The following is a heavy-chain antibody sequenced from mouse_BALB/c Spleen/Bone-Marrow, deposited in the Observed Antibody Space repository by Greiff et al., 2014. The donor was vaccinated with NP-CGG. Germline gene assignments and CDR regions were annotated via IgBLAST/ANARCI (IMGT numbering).Heavy chain of an antibody. V-gene: IGHV2-6-5*01. CDR1: GFSLTDYG. CDR3: AKHGNYWYFDV. CDR2: IWGGGST. J-gene: IGHJ1*01. Sequence: VKLVESGPGLVAPSQSLSITCTVSGFSLTDYGVSWIRQPPGKGLEWLGVIWGGGSTYYNPALKSRLSISKDNSKSQVFLKMNSLQTDDAAMYYCAKHGNYWYFDVWGAGTTVTVSS. D-gene: IGHD2-1*01.